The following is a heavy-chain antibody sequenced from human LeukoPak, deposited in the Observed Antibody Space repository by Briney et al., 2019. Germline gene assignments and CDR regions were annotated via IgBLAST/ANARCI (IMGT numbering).Heavy chain of an antibody. Sequence: SETLSLTCTVSGGSLSSYYWSWIRQPAGKGLEWIGRIYTSGSTNYNPSLKSRVTMSVDTSKNQFSLKLSSVTAADTAVYYCARTLAAATDFHYYYYMDVWGKGTTVTVSS. V-gene: IGHV4-4*07. CDR3: ARTLAAATDFHYYYYMDV. J-gene: IGHJ6*03. CDR2: IYTSGST. D-gene: IGHD6-25*01. CDR1: GGSLSSYY.